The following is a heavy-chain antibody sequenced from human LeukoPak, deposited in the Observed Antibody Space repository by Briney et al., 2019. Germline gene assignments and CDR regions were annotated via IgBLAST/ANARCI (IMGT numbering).Heavy chain of an antibody. D-gene: IGHD3-3*01. J-gene: IGHJ4*02. CDR1: GYSISSGYH. CDR2: IYHNGST. Sequence: PSETLSLTCTVSGYSISSGYHWGWIRQPPGKGLEWIGNIYHNGSTDYNPSLKSRVTISVDTSKNQFSLKLSSVTAADTAVYYCATDFWSGTNIIDYWGQGTLVTVSS. CDR3: ATDFWSGTNIIDY. V-gene: IGHV4-38-2*02.